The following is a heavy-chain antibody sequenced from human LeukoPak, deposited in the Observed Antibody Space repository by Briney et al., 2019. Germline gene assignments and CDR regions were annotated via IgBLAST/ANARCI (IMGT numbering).Heavy chain of an antibody. CDR3: AREAGLRDFDWWEGHWFDP. Sequence: SETLSLTCTVSGGSISSYYRSWIRQPPGKGLEWIGYIYYSGSTNYNPSLKSRVTISVDTSKNQFSLKLSSVTAADTAVYFCAREAGLRDFDWWEGHWFDPWGQGTLVTVSS. CDR1: GGSISSYY. D-gene: IGHD3-9*01. V-gene: IGHV4-59*01. CDR2: IYYSGST. J-gene: IGHJ5*02.